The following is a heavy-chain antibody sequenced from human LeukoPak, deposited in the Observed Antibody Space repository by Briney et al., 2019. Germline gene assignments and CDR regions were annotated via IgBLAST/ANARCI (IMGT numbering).Heavy chain of an antibody. CDR2: IIPISGTT. CDR3: ARGAAAATYYYYYMDV. J-gene: IGHJ6*03. Sequence: GASVKVSCKTSGGTFSSYAISWVRQAPGQGLEWMGGIIPISGTTNNAQKFQGRVTITADESTSTAYMELSSLRSEDTAVYYCARGAAAATYYYYYMDVWGKGTTVTVSS. D-gene: IGHD6-13*01. CDR1: GGTFSSYA. V-gene: IGHV1-69*13.